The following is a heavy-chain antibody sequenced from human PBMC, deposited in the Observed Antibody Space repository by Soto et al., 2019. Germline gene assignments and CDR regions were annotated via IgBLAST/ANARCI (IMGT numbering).Heavy chain of an antibody. J-gene: IGHJ4*02. V-gene: IGHV4-34*01. CDR2: INHSGTV. Sequence: QVHLQQWGAGLLKPSETLSLTCAVNGGAFNGYYWTWIRQSPGKGLQWIGEINHSGTVDYNPSLKSRVTFSIGTSKKQFSLTLTSVTAADTAVYYCARAGAALVRGSIGGFDYWGQGTLVTVSS. D-gene: IGHD3-10*01. CDR1: GGAFNGYY. CDR3: ARAGAALVRGSIGGFDY.